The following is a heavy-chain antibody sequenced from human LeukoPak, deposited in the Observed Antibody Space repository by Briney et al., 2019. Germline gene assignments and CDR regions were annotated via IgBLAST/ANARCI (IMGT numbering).Heavy chain of an antibody. J-gene: IGHJ4*02. D-gene: IGHD5-24*01. Sequence: PGESLRLSCTTSGFTFGDYAMGWVRQAPGKGLEWVCFIRGKAYGGTTEYAASVKRRFTISRDNSKNIAYLQMNSLKTEDTAVYYCTRAEMATTSFDSWGQGTPVIVSS. V-gene: IGHV3-49*04. CDR3: TRAEMATTSFDS. CDR2: IRGKAYGGTT. CDR1: GFTFGDYA.